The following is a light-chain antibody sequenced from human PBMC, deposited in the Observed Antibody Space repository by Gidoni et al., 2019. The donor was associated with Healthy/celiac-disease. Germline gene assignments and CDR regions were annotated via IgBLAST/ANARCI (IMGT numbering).Light chain of an antibody. J-gene: IGKJ2*04. CDR3: QQSYSTPCS. CDR2: AAS. Sequence: DIQMTQSPSSLSASVGDRVTITCRASQSISSYLNWYQQKPGKAPKLLIYAASSLQSGVPSRCSGSGAGTDFTLTISSLQHEDFVTYYCQQSYSTPCSFGQGTKLEIK. CDR1: QSISSY. V-gene: IGKV1-39*01.